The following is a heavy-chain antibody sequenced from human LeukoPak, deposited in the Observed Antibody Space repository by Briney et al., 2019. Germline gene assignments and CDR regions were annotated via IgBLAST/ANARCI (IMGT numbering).Heavy chain of an antibody. Sequence: PGGSLRLSCATSGFTFSTYDVHWVRQAPGKGQEWVAHIRYDGLKKRYADSVRGRVTVSRDNSKNTLYLQMNSLRAEDTAVYHCAKDRETFSSYGYFDYWGQGTLVPVSS. D-gene: IGHD2-21*01. CDR1: GFTFSTYD. V-gene: IGHV3-30*02. J-gene: IGHJ4*02. CDR2: IRYDGLKK. CDR3: AKDRETFSSYGYFDY.